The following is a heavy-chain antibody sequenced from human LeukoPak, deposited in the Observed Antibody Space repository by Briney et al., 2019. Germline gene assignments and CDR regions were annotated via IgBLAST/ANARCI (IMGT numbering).Heavy chain of an antibody. J-gene: IGHJ3*02. D-gene: IGHD5-18*01. CDR2: ISSSSSYI. CDR1: GFTFDDYA. CDR3: ARVGYSYGHDAFDI. Sequence: GGSLRLSCAASGFTFDDYAMHWVRHAPGKGLEWVSSISSSSSYIYYADSVKGRFTISRDNAKNSLYLQMNSLRAEDTAVYYCARVGYSYGHDAFDIWGQGTMVTVSS. V-gene: IGHV3-21*01.